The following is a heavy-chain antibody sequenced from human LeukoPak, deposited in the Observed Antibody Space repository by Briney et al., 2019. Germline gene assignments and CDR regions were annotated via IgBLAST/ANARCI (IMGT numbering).Heavy chain of an antibody. Sequence: GGSLRLSCAASGFTFSSYWMSWVRQAPGKGLEWVANIKQDGSEKYYVDSVKGRFTISRDNAKNSLYLQMNSLRAEDTAVYYCAREGPYRVYAFDIWGQGTMVTVSS. CDR3: AREGPYRVYAFDI. D-gene: IGHD3-16*02. J-gene: IGHJ3*02. V-gene: IGHV3-7*03. CDR1: GFTFSSYW. CDR2: IKQDGSEK.